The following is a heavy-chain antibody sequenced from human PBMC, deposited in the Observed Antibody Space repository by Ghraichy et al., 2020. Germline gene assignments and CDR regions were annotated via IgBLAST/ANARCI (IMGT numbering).Heavy chain of an antibody. CDR1: GFNFTSSW. Sequence: GGSLRLSCAASGFNFTSSWMNWVRQAPGKELEWVAGIKPDGSENYHVDSVTGRFTISRDNARNSLYLQMNSLRAEGTAFYYCTRDRAFKCFDYWGQGTLVTVSS. CDR2: IKPDGSEN. V-gene: IGHV3-7*03. D-gene: IGHD3-10*01. J-gene: IGHJ4*02. CDR3: TRDRAFKCFDY.